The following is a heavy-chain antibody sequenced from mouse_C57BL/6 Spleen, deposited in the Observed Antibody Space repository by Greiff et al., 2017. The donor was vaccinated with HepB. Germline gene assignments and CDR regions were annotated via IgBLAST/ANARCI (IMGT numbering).Heavy chain of an antibody. CDR3: ARNIYDGYHWYFDV. D-gene: IGHD2-3*01. CDR2: IWSGGST. V-gene: IGHV2-2*01. Sequence: VKLMESGPGLVQPSQSLSITCTVSGFSLTSYGVHWVRQSPGKGLEWLGVIWSGGSTDYNAAFISRLSISKDNSKSQVFFKMNSLQADDTAIYYCARNIYDGYHWYFDVWGTGTTVTVSS. CDR1: GFSLTSYG. J-gene: IGHJ1*03.